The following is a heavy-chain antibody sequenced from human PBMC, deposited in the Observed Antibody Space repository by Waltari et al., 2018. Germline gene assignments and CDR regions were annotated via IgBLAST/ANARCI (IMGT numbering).Heavy chain of an antibody. CDR1: GDSITRSDYY. Sequence: QLLLQESGPGLVKPSETLSLTCSVSGDSITRSDYYWAGIRQSPGKKLEWIGTIYYSGITYYNPSVDSRLSMSVDTSQNQFSLRLSSVTAADTGVYYCTRRPYSTGWVWFDPWGQGTLVTVSS. CDR3: TRRPYSTGWVWFDP. J-gene: IGHJ5*02. D-gene: IGHD2-15*01. CDR2: IYYSGIT. V-gene: IGHV4-39*01.